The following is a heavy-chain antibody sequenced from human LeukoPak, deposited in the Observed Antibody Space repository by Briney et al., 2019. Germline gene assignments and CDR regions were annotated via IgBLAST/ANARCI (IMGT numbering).Heavy chain of an antibody. CDR3: ARGKSIAAAGFDY. V-gene: IGHV3-30*03. D-gene: IGHD6-13*01. J-gene: IGHJ4*02. CDR1: GFTFNTFG. CDR2: TSFDGSNK. Sequence: GRSLTLSCAASGFTFNTFGMHWVRQAPGKGLEWMAVTSFDGSNKYYADSVKGRFTISRDNSKNTLYLQMNSLRAEDTAVYYCARGKSIAAAGFDYWGQGTLVTVSS.